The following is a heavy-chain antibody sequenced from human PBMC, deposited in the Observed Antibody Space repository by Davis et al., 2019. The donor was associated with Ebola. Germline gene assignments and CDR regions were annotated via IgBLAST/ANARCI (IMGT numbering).Heavy chain of an antibody. V-gene: IGHV1-18*04. CDR2: ISAYNGNT. CDR3: ASGLWGSRGMDV. D-gene: IGHD3-16*01. Sequence: ASVKVSCKASGYTFSNYGFAWVRQAPGQGLEWMGWISAYNGNTKYAEKLQDRVTMTRNTSISTAYMELSSLRSEDTAVYYCASGLWGSRGMDVWGKGTTVTVSS. CDR1: GYTFSNYG. J-gene: IGHJ6*04.